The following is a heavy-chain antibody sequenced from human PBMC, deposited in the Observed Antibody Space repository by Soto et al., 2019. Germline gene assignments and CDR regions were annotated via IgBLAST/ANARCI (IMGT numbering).Heavy chain of an antibody. Sequence: EVQLLESGGGLVQPGGSLRLSCAASGFTFSSYAMSWVRQAPGKGLEWVSAISGSGGSTYYADSVKGRFTISRDNSKNTLYLQMNSLRAEDTAVYYGARGRSIFFEGYWGQGTLVTVSS. J-gene: IGHJ4*02. V-gene: IGHV3-23*01. CDR2: ISGSGGST. CDR1: GFTFSSYA. D-gene: IGHD3-3*01. CDR3: ARGRSIFFEGY.